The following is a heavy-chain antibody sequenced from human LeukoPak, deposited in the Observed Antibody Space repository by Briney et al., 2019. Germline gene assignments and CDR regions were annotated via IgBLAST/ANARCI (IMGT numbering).Heavy chain of an antibody. CDR2: IYSGGST. Sequence: GGSLRLSCAASGFTVSSNYMSWVRQAPGKGLEWVSVIYSGGSTYYADSVTGRFTISRDNSKNTLYLQMNSLRAEDTAVYYCARGNYDLAVAANQYYYYYYMDVWGKGTTVTVSS. V-gene: IGHV3-66*02. CDR3: ARGNYDLAVAANQYYYYYYMDV. J-gene: IGHJ6*03. D-gene: IGHD2-15*01. CDR1: GFTVSSNY.